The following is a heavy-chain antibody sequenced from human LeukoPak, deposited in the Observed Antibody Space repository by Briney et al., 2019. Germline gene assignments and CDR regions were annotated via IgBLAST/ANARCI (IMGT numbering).Heavy chain of an antibody. CDR2: ISYDGSNK. J-gene: IGHJ5*02. Sequence: GRPLRLSCAASGFTFSSYAMHWVRQAPGKGLEWVAVISYDGSNKYYADSVKGRFTISRDNSKNTLYLQMNSLRAEDTAVYYCASGYSGYDPLRFDPWGQGTLVTVSS. CDR1: GFTFSSYA. V-gene: IGHV3-30-3*01. CDR3: ASGYSGYDPLRFDP. D-gene: IGHD5-12*01.